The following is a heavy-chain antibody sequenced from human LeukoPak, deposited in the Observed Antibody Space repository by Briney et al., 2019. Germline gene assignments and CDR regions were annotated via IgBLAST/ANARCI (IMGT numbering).Heavy chain of an antibody. CDR1: GFTFSRYW. CDR2: IKQDGSEK. J-gene: IGHJ6*04. Sequence: GGSLRLSCAASGFTFSRYWMSWVRQAPGKGLEWVANIKQDGSEKSYVDSVKGRFTISRDNAKNSLYLQMNSLRAEDTAVYYCAELGITMIGGVWGKGTTVTISS. V-gene: IGHV3-7*01. CDR3: AELGITMIGGV. D-gene: IGHD3-10*02.